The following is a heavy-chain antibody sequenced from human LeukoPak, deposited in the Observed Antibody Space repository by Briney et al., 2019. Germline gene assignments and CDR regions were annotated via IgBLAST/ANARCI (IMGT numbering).Heavy chain of an antibody. CDR1: GFTFSSYA. J-gene: IGHJ5*01. CDR2: ISYDGSNK. CDR3: ARRARSYWFDP. Sequence: PGGSLRLSCAASGFTFSSYAMHWVRQAPGKGLEWVAVISYDGSNKYYADSVKGRFTISRDNSKNTLYLQMNSLRAEDTAVYYCARRARSYWFDPWGQGTLVTVSS. V-gene: IGHV3-30-3*01.